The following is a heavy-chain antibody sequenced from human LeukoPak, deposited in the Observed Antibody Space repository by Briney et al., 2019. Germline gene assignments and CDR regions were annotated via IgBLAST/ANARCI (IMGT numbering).Heavy chain of an antibody. Sequence: ASVKVSCKASGYTFTSYGISWVRQAPGQGLEWMGWISAYNGNTNYAQKLQGRVTMTTDTFTSTAYLEQRSLRSDDPAVYYCARAVGGYCSGGSCYTDDYWGQGTLVTVSS. D-gene: IGHD2-15*01. CDR1: GYTFTSYG. CDR2: ISAYNGNT. CDR3: ARAVGGYCSGGSCYTDDY. J-gene: IGHJ4*02. V-gene: IGHV1-18*04.